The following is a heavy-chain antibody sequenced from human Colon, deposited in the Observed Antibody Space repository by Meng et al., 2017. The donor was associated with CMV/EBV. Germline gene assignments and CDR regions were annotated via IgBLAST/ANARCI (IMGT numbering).Heavy chain of an antibody. CDR3: GYSYDYPYSSMDV. J-gene: IGHJ6*02. D-gene: IGHD5-18*01. Sequence: GGLRLSCVGSGFTFSNYWMHWVRQAPGKGPVWVSRLTTDGRSTSYADSVKGRFTISRDNGKNMLYLQMNSLRVKDTAVYYCGYSYDYPYSSMDVWGQGTTVTVSS. CDR1: GFTFSNYW. CDR2: LTTDGRST. V-gene: IGHV3-74*01.